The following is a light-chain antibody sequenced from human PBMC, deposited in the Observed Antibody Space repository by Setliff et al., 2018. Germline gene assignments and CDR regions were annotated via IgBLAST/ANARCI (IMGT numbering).Light chain of an antibody. CDR1: SSDVGGYNY. CDR3: SSFTSGNTWV. Sequence: QSALAQPASVSGSPGQSITISCTGTSSDVGGYNYVSWYQQHPGKAPKLMIYDVNNRPSGVSNRFSASKSGNTASLTISGLQAEDEAEYYCSSFTSGNTWVFGGGTKGTVL. V-gene: IGLV2-14*03. CDR2: DVN. J-gene: IGLJ3*02.